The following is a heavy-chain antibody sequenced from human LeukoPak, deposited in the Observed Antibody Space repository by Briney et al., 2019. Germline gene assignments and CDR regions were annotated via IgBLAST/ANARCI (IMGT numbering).Heavy chain of an antibody. V-gene: IGHV4-59*01. CDR2: IYYSGST. Sequence: PSETLSLTCTVSGGSISSYYWSWIRQPPGKGLEWIGYIYYSGSTNYNPSLKSRVTISVDTSKNQFSLKLSSVTAADTAVYYCARDVEPGRRRDAFDIWGQGTMVTVSS. CDR1: GGSISSYY. J-gene: IGHJ3*02. CDR3: ARDVEPGRRRDAFDI. D-gene: IGHD1-26*01.